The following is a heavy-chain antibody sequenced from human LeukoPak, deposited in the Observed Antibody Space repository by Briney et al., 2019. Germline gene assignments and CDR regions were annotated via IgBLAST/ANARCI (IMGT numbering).Heavy chain of an antibody. CDR3: AKGSVDFWSGYFDY. D-gene: IGHD3-3*01. CDR2: ISWNSGSI. Sequence: PGGSLRLSCAASGFTFDDYAMHLVRQAPGKGLEWVSGISWNSGSIGYADSVKGRFTISRDNAKNSLYLQMNSLRAEDTALYYCAKGSVDFWSGYFDYWGQGTLVTVSS. V-gene: IGHV3-9*01. J-gene: IGHJ4*02. CDR1: GFTFDDYA.